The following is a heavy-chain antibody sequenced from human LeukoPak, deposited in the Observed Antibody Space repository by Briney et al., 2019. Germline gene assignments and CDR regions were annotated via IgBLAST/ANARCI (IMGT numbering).Heavy chain of an antibody. CDR3: AKKGATTGDFDY. J-gene: IGHJ4*02. D-gene: IGHD1-26*01. CDR1: GFTFSNFL. V-gene: IGHV3-23*01. CDR2: ISGSGGDT. Sequence: PGGSLRLSCAASGFTFSNFLMTWVRQAPGKGPEWVSAISGSGGDTYYADSVKGRFTISRDNSKNTLYLQMNSLRAEDTAVYYCAKKGATTGDFDYWGQGTLVTDSS.